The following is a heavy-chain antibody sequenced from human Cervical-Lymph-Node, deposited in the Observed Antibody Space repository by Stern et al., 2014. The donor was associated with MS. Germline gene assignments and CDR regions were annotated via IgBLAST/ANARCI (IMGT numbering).Heavy chain of an antibody. D-gene: IGHD2-8*01. CDR2: MSAYHGNT. Sequence: QVQLVQSGAEVKKPGASVKVSCKASGYTFTSYGISWVRQAPGQGLEWMGWMSAYHGNTNYAQKLQGRVTMTTDTSTSTAYMELRSLRSDDTAVYYCARDKMVYATHYYYYAMDVWGQGTTVTVSS. CDR1: GYTFTSYG. V-gene: IGHV1-18*01. CDR3: ARDKMVYATHYYYYAMDV. J-gene: IGHJ6*02.